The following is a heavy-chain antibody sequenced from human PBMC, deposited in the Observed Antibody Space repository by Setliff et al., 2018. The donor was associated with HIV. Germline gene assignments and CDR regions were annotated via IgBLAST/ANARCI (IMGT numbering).Heavy chain of an antibody. CDR2: LYGGGDS. V-gene: IGHV3-66*02. D-gene: IGHD6-25*01. Sequence: LRLSCAASGFTVDEYGMSWVRQAPGKGLAWVSTLYGGGDSYHADSVKGRFTLSRDTSKNTMYLQMNSLRREDTAVYYCARVLPYNSALDNWGQGTLVTVSS. CDR1: GFTVDEYG. CDR3: ARVLPYNSALDN. J-gene: IGHJ4*02.